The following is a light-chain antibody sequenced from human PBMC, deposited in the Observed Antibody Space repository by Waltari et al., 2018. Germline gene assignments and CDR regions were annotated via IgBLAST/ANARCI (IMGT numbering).Light chain of an antibody. CDR3: QQYGSTRMYA. CDR2: GAS. Sequence: VLTPSPGTLPLSPGERATLSCRASQSVSSGYIAWYQQRLGQAPRLLIYGASTRATGIPDRFTGSGSGTDFTLTISRLEPEDFAVYYCQQYGSTRMYAFGQGTKLEIK. V-gene: IGKV3-20*01. J-gene: IGKJ2*01. CDR1: QSVSSGY.